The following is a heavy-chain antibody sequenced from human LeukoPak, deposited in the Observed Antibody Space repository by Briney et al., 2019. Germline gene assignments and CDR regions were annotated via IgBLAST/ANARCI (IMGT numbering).Heavy chain of an antibody. J-gene: IGHJ4*02. V-gene: IGHV3-7*03. CDR2: IKQDGSEK. D-gene: IGHD5-18*01. CDR3: ATKRGYSYGQDY. Sequence: GGSLRLSCAASGFTFSSYWMSWVRQAPGKGREWVANIKQDGSEKYYVDSVKGRFTISRDNSKNTVYLQMNSLRAEDTAVYYCATKRGYSYGQDYWGQGTLVTVSS. CDR1: GFTFSSYW.